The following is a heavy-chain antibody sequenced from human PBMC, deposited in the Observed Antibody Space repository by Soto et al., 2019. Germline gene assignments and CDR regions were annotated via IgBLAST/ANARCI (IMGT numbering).Heavy chain of an antibody. CDR3: ARDLPNYYGSGSNWFDP. D-gene: IGHD3-10*01. J-gene: IGHJ5*02. CDR1: GGTFSSYT. V-gene: IGHV1-69*08. CDR2: IIPILGIA. Sequence: QVQLVQSGAEVKKPGSSVKVSCKASGGTFSSYTISWVRQAPGQGLEWMGRIIPILGIANYAQKFQGRVTITADKSTSTASMELSSLRSADTAVYYCARDLPNYYGSGSNWFDPWGQGTLVTVSS.